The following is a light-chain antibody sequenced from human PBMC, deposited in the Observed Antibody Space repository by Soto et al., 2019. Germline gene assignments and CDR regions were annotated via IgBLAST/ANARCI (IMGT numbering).Light chain of an antibody. CDR2: DAS. J-gene: IGKJ1*01. CDR3: QQYDKLVT. V-gene: IGKV1-33*01. Sequence: DIQMTQSPSALSASTGDRVTITCQASQDIRNYLHWYQHKPGKAPKLLIYDASKLQTGVPSRFRGSGSGTTFTFIISSLQPEDFATYYCQQYDKLVTFGQGTKVEMK. CDR1: QDIRNY.